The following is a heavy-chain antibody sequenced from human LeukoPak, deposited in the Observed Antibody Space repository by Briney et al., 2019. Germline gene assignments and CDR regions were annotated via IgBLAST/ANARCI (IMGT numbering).Heavy chain of an antibody. Sequence: GGSLRLSCAASGFTFSSYEMNWVRQAPGKGLDLVSYISSSGSTIYYADSVKGRFTISRDNAKNSLYLQMNSLRAEDTAVYYCARIRFSSYGMDVWGQGTTVTVSS. CDR1: GFTFSSYE. J-gene: IGHJ6*02. V-gene: IGHV3-48*03. CDR3: ARIRFSSYGMDV. D-gene: IGHD3-3*01. CDR2: ISSSGSTI.